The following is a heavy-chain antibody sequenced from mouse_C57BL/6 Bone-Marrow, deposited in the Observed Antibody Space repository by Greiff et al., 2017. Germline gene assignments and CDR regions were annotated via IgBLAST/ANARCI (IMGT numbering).Heavy chain of an antibody. CDR3: ARDLRPDWYFDV. Sequence: QVQLKQPGAELVRPGSSVKLSCKASGYTFTSYWMHWVKQRPIQGLEWIGNIDPSDSETHYNQKFKDKATLTVDKSSSTAYMQLSSLTSEDSAVYYCARDLRPDWYFDVWGTGTTVTVSS. J-gene: IGHJ1*03. CDR1: GYTFTSYW. V-gene: IGHV1-52*01. D-gene: IGHD2-12*01. CDR2: IDPSDSET.